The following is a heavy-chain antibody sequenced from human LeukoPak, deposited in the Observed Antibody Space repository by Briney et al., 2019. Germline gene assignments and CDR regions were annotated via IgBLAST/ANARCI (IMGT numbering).Heavy chain of an antibody. CDR2: IYTSGST. D-gene: IGHD4-17*01. CDR3: ASFGDYGAFDI. J-gene: IGHJ3*02. CDR1: GGTISSYY. V-gene: IGHV4-4*07. Sequence: PSETLSLTCTVSGGTISSYYWSWIRQPAGKGLEWIGRIYTSGSTNYNPSLKSRVTMSVDTSKNQFSLKLSSVTAADTAVYYCASFGDYGAFDIWGQGTMVTVSS.